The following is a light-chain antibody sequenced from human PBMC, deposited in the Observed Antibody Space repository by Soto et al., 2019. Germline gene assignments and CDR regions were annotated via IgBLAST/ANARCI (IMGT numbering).Light chain of an antibody. CDR2: DAY. Sequence: EVVLTQAPVTLSLSPGERATLSCRASQSFRGLLAWYQQKPGQAPRLLIYDAYNRATGIPPRFSGSRSGTDFTLTISSLEPADSAVYYCQQRHMWPITFGQGTRLEIK. J-gene: IGKJ5*01. CDR1: QSFRGL. V-gene: IGKV3-11*01. CDR3: QQRHMWPIT.